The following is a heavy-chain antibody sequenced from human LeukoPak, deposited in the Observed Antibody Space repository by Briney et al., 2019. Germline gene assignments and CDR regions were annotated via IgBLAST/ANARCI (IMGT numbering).Heavy chain of an antibody. V-gene: IGHV5-51*01. J-gene: IGHJ3*02. Sequence: ESLKISRKGSRYSFTSYWIGGVRQMPGKGLEWMAIIYPGASDNRYSPSFQGQVNISADKSISTAYLQWSSLKASDTAMYYCARQATYYYDSSGYQVAFDIWGQGTMVTVSS. D-gene: IGHD3-22*01. CDR3: ARQATYYYDSSGYQVAFDI. CDR1: RYSFTSYW. CDR2: IYPGASDN.